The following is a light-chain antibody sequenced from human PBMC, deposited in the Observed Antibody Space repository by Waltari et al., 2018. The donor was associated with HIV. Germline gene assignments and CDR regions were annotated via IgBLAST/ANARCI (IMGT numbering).Light chain of an antibody. Sequence: QSALTQPASVSGSPGQSITITCTGTSSDVGGYNYVPWYQPHPGKAPKLTIDEVSNRPSGCSNRFSGSKSCNTPSLTISGLQAEDEADYYCSSYTSSSTLDVFGTGTKGTVL. V-gene: IGLV2-14*01. CDR2: EVS. CDR3: SSYTSSSTLDV. CDR1: SSDVGGYNY. J-gene: IGLJ1*01.